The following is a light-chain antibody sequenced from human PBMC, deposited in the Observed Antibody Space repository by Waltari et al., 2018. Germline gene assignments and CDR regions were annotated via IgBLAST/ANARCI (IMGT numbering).Light chain of an antibody. V-gene: IGKV1-5*03. CDR2: KAS. J-gene: IGKJ1*01. CDR1: QTIYDW. CDR3: QQYKSYPWT. Sequence: DVQMTQSPSTLSASVGERVTITCRASQTIYDWLAWYPQEPGKAPKLRIYKASNLESGVPSRFSGSGSGTEFTLTINSLQPDDFATYYCQQYKSYPWTFGPGTKVEIK.